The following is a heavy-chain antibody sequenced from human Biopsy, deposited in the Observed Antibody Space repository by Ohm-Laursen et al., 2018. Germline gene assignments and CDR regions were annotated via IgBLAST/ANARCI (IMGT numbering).Heavy chain of an antibody. V-gene: IGHV4-59*08. D-gene: IGHD3-3*01. CDR2: ASYSGHT. Sequence: SDTLSLTCTVSDDSIRNFYWTWIRQPPGQGLEWIGHASYSGHTNYNPSLKSRVTISVDTSKNHFSLNLRSVTAADTAVYSCARLGNFWNAEDGLDLWGLGTMVTVSS. J-gene: IGHJ3*01. CDR1: DDSIRNFY. CDR3: ARLGNFWNAEDGLDL.